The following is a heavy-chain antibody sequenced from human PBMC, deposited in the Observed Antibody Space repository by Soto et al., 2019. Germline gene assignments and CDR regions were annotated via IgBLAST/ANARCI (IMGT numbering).Heavy chain of an antibody. Sequence: PGGSLRLSCAASGFTFSSYGMHWVRQAPGKGLEWVAVIWYDGSNKYYADSVKGRFTISRDNSKNTLYLQMNSLRAEDTAVYYCAIHTYYYESSGSLVAVWGQETTVPVSS. D-gene: IGHD3-22*01. J-gene: IGHJ6*02. CDR3: AIHTYYYESSGSLVAV. V-gene: IGHV3-33*01. CDR1: GFTFSSYG. CDR2: IWYDGSNK.